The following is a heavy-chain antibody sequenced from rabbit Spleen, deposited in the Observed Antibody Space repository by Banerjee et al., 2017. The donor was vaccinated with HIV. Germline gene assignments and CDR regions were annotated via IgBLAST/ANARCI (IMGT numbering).Heavy chain of an antibody. J-gene: IGHJ4*01. V-gene: IGHV1S40*01. CDR3: ARDSAGREDFNL. CDR2: IDVFSSGVS. Sequence: QSLEESGGGLVNPGGSLPLTCKASGLDFSSTYWICWVHQAPGKGLEWIACIDVFSSGVSHYASWAKGRFTISRTSSTTVALQMTSLTAADTATYFCARDSAGREDFNLWGPGTLVTVS. D-gene: IGHD4-2*01. CDR1: GLDFSSTYW.